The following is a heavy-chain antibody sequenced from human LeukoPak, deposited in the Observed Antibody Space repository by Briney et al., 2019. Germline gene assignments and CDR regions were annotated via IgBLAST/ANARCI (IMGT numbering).Heavy chain of an antibody. Sequence: PGGSLRLSCAASGFTFSSYAMSWVRQAPGKGLEWVSAISGSGGSTYYADSVKGRFTISRDNSKNTLYLQMNSLRAEDTAVYYCANAMSYYDFWSGLSWGQGTLVTVSS. D-gene: IGHD3-3*01. CDR2: ISGSGGST. CDR3: ANAMSYYDFWSGLS. V-gene: IGHV3-23*01. CDR1: GFTFSSYA. J-gene: IGHJ4*02.